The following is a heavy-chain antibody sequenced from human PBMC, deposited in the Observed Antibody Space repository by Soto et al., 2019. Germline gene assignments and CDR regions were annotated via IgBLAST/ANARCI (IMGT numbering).Heavy chain of an antibody. Sequence: QVQLVESGGGVVQPGRSLRLSCAASGFTFSSYGMHWVRQAPGKGLEWVAVIWYDGSNKYYADSVKGRFTISRDNSKNTLYLQMNSLRAEDTAGYYCARQRIVGATGGISHWGQGTLVTVSS. V-gene: IGHV3-33*01. CDR2: IWYDGSNK. J-gene: IGHJ4*02. CDR3: ARQRIVGATGGISH. CDR1: GFTFSSYG. D-gene: IGHD1-26*01.